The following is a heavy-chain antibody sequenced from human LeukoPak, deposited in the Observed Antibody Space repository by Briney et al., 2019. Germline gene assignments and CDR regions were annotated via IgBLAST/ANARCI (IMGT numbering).Heavy chain of an antibody. CDR2: ISAYNGNT. CDR3: ARGGDMRVVGAFDI. Sequence: ASVKVSCKASGYTFTSYGINWVRQAPGQGLEWMGWISAYNGNTNYAQKLQGRVTMTRDTSTSTVYMELRSLRSDDTALYYCARGGDMRVVGAFDIWGQGTKVTVSS. CDR1: GYTFTSYG. V-gene: IGHV1-18*01. D-gene: IGHD3-22*01. J-gene: IGHJ3*02.